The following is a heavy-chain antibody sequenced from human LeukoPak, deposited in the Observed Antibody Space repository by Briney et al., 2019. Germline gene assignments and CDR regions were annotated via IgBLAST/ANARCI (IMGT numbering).Heavy chain of an antibody. V-gene: IGHV1-69*06. D-gene: IGHD3-22*01. CDR1: GGTLSRYA. CDR3: ASSSSYDSSGYYYVVFDY. J-gene: IGHJ4*02. Sequence: SVKVSCKASGGTLSRYAISWVRQAPGQGLEWMGGISPIFRTADYAQKFQGRVTITADKSTSTAYMELSSLRSEDTAVYYCASSSSYDSSGYYYVVFDYWGQGTLVTVSS. CDR2: ISPIFRTA.